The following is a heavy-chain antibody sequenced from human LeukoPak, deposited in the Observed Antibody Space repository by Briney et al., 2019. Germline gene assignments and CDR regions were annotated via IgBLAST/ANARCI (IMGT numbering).Heavy chain of an antibody. D-gene: IGHD6-19*01. CDR2: IYTGGTT. CDR1: GFSVSSNY. CDR3: ARDKLGSGYSSDFDY. J-gene: IGHJ4*02. Sequence: GGSLRLSCAASGFSVSSNYMNWVRQAPGKGLEWVSAIYTGGTTYYADSVKGRFTISRDNSKNTLYLQMNSLRAEDTAVYYCARDKLGSGYSSDFDYWGQGTLVAVSS. V-gene: IGHV3-66*02.